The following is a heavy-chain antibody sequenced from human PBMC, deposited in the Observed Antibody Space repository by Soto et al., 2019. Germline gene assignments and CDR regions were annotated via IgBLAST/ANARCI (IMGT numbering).Heavy chain of an antibody. CDR2: IYYSERTSYNSGST. CDR3: ARHTRNQFDP. V-gene: IGHV4-39*01. J-gene: IGHJ5*02. Sequence: PSETLSLTCTVTGDSMTSSIYYWGWIRHPPGKGLEWIGSIYYSERTSYNSGSTYYSPSLKSRVTISGDTSKSQFSLKLSSVTAADTAVYYCARHTRNQFDPWGQGTLVTVSS. CDR1: GDSMTSSIYY.